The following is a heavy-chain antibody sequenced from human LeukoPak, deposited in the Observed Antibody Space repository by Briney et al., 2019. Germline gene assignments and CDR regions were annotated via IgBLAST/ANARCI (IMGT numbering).Heavy chain of an antibody. D-gene: IGHD4-11*01. CDR1: GFTFSTYV. Sequence: GGSLRLSCAASGFTFSTYVMSWVRQAPGKGLEWVSAISGSGGSTYYADSVKGRFTISRDNSKNTLYLQMNSLRAEDTAVYYCAKTLTTAHYYYYGMDVWGQGTTVTVSS. V-gene: IGHV3-23*01. CDR2: ISGSGGST. CDR3: AKTLTTAHYYYYGMDV. J-gene: IGHJ6*02.